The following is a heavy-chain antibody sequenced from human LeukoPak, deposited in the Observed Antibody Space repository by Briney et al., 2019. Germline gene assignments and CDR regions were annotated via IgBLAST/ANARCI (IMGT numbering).Heavy chain of an antibody. D-gene: IGHD1-1*01. Sequence: GGSLRLSCAASGFTVSSNYMSWVRQAPGKGLEWVSVIYSGGSANYADSVKGRFTISRDNAKNSLYLQMSSLRAEDTAVYYCARGGSRHPSPEDYWGRGTLVTVSS. V-gene: IGHV3-53*01. J-gene: IGHJ4*02. CDR2: IYSGGSA. CDR3: ARGGSRHPSPEDY. CDR1: GFTVSSNY.